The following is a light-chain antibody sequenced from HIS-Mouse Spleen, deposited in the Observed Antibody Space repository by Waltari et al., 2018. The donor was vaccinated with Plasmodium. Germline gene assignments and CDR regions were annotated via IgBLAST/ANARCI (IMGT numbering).Light chain of an antibody. V-gene: IGKV1-27*01. CDR3: QQYYSVPWT. Sequence: IQMTQSPSSLSASVGDRVTISCRVSQGISSYLTWYQQKPGKVPKLLIYGASNLQCGVPSRFSGSGSGTDFTLTISSLQPEDVATYYGQQYYSVPWTFGQGTKVEIK. CDR1: QGISSY. J-gene: IGKJ1*01. CDR2: GAS.